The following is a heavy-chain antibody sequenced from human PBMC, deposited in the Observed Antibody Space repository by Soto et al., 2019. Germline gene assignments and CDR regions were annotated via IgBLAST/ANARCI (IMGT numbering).Heavy chain of an antibody. V-gene: IGHV1-69*02. CDR1: AGTFSSYT. J-gene: IGHJ5*02. CDR2: IIPIFGIA. Sequence: QVQLVQSGAEVKKPRSSVKVSCKSSAGTFSSYTISWVRQAPGQGLEWMGRIIPIFGIANYAQKFQGRVTITTDKSTSTAYMGLSSLRSEDTAVYYCARGYPTTRKNWFYPWGKGTLVTFSS. D-gene: IGHD4-4*01. CDR3: ARGYPTTRKNWFYP.